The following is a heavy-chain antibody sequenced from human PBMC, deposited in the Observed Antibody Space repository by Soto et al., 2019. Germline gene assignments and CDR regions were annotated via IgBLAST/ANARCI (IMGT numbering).Heavy chain of an antibody. Sequence: WGSLRLACASSGFTFSDARMSWVRQAPGKGLELVGRIKSKTDGGTRDYAAPVKGRVTISRDDSKNTLYLQMNSLKTEDTAVYYCTCLNYDILTGYKRHYFDYWGQGTMVTVSS. J-gene: IGHJ4*02. CDR3: TCLNYDILTGYKRHYFDY. V-gene: IGHV3-15*01. D-gene: IGHD3-9*01. CDR2: IKSKTDGGTR. CDR1: GFTFSDAR.